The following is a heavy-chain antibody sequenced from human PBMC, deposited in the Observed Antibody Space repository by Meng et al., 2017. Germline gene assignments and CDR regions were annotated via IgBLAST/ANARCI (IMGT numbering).Heavy chain of an antibody. CDR2: MNPNSGNT. Sequence: GRLLQSWAEVKKPGASVKVSCKASGYTFTSYDINWVRQATGQGLEWMGWMNPNSGNTGYAQKFQGRVTMTRNTSISTAYMELSSLRSEDTAVYYCARGDIVVVPAALFDPWGQGTLVTVSS. CDR3: ARGDIVVVPAALFDP. J-gene: IGHJ5*02. V-gene: IGHV1-8*01. D-gene: IGHD2-2*01. CDR1: GYTFTSYD.